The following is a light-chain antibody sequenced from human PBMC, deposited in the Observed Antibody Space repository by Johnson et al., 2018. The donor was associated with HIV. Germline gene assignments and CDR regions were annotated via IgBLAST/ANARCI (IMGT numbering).Light chain of an antibody. Sequence: QSILTQPPSVFAAPGQKVTIYCSGSSSNIGNNYVSWYQQLPGTAPRLLVYENHRRPSGIPDRFSGSKSGTSATLDITGLQTGDEADYYCGTWDTSLSASYVFGTGTKVTVL. CDR1: SSNIGNNY. V-gene: IGLV1-51*02. CDR2: ENH. J-gene: IGLJ1*01. CDR3: GTWDTSLSASYV.